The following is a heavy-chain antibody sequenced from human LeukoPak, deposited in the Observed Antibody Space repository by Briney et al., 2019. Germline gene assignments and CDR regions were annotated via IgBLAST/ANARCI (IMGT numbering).Heavy chain of an antibody. V-gene: IGHV4-61*01. D-gene: IGHD3-3*01. J-gene: IGHJ6*02. CDR3: ARDLYDFWSGYYTGASYGMDV. Sequence: SETLSLTCTVSGGSVSRGSYYWSWIRQPPGKGLEWIGYTYYSGSSNYNPSLKSRVTISVDTSKNQFSLKLSSVTAADTAVYYCARDLYDFWSGYYTGASYGMDVWGQGTTVTVSS. CDR1: GGSVSRGSYY. CDR2: TYYSGSS.